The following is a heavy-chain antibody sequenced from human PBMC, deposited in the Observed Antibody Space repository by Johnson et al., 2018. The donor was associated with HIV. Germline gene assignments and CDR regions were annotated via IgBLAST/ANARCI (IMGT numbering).Heavy chain of an antibody. CDR2: IYSGGKT. CDR3: ATLFRGYSYGGDAFDI. J-gene: IGHJ3*02. Sequence: EVQLVESGGGLIQPGWSLRLSCAASGFIVSNNYMSWVRQAPGKGLEWVAVIYSGGKTYYADSVKGRFTISRDNSKNTLYLQMNSLRAEDTALYYCATLFRGYSYGGDAFDIWGQGTMVTVSS. D-gene: IGHD5-18*01. CDR1: GFIVSNNY. V-gene: IGHV3-53*01.